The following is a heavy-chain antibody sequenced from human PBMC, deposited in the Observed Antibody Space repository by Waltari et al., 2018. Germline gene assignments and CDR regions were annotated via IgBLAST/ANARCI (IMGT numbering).Heavy chain of an antibody. D-gene: IGHD6-6*01. Sequence: QVQLVQSGAEVKKPGASVKVSCKASGYTFTSYYMHWVRQAPGQGLEWMGIINPSGGSTSYAQKSQGRVTMTRDTSTSTVYMELGSLRSEDTAVYYCARGGCKQLDFDYWGQGTLVTVSS. V-gene: IGHV1-46*03. CDR2: INPSGGST. CDR3: ARGGCKQLDFDY. J-gene: IGHJ4*02. CDR1: GYTFTSYY.